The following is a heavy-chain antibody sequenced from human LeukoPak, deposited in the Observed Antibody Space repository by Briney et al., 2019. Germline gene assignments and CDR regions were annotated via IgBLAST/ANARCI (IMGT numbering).Heavy chain of an antibody. CDR1: GFTFSSYG. CDR2: IRYDGSNK. V-gene: IGHV3-30*02. CDR3: AKEYNQLLWWESGNWFDP. J-gene: IGHJ5*02. Sequence: PGGSLRLSCAASGFTFSSYGMHWVRQAPGKGLEWVAFIRYDGSNKYYADSVKGRFTISRDNSKSTLYLQMNSLRAEDTAVYYCAKEYNQLLWWESGNWFDPWGQGTLVTVSS. D-gene: IGHD2-2*01.